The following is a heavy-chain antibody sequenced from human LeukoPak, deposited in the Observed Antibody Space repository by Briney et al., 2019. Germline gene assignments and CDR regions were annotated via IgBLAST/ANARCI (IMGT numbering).Heavy chain of an antibody. CDR1: GFTFNNYW. D-gene: IGHD5-18*01. J-gene: IGHJ4*02. CDR3: ARGASSGYRIDY. V-gene: IGHV3-74*01. Sequence: GGSLRLSCAASGFTFNNYWMHWVRQAPGKGLVWVSRISKDGSTTNYADSVKGRFTISRDHAKNTLYLQMNSLTAEDTALYYCARGASSGYRIDYWGQGTLVTVSS. CDR2: ISKDGSTT.